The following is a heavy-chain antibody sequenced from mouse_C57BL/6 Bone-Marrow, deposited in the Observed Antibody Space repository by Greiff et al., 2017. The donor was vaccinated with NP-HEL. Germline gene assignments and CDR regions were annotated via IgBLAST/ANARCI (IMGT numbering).Heavy chain of an antibody. V-gene: IGHV1-53*01. D-gene: IGHD1-1*01. Sequence: VQLQQSGTELVKPGASVKLSCKASGYTFTSYWMHWVKQRPGQGLEWIGNINPSNGGTNYNEKFKSKATLTVDKSSSTAYMQLSSLTSEDSAVYYCAREGYGSSYADYFDYWGQGTTLTVSS. J-gene: IGHJ2*01. CDR3: AREGYGSSYADYFDY. CDR2: INPSNGGT. CDR1: GYTFTSYW.